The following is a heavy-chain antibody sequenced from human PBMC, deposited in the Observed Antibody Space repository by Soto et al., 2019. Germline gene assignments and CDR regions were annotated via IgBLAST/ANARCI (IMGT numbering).Heavy chain of an antibody. J-gene: IGHJ4*02. Sequence: QVQLVQSGAEVKKPGASVKVSCRASGYTFISYYIHWVRQAPGQGLEWMGLINPSDAYTDYAKKFKGRVTLTRDTSTSIVYMELSSLRSEDTAIYYCARDHVDTPMTNFDYWGQGTLVTVSS. V-gene: IGHV1-46*01. CDR3: ARDHVDTPMTNFDY. CDR2: INPSDAYT. D-gene: IGHD5-18*01. CDR1: GYTFISYY.